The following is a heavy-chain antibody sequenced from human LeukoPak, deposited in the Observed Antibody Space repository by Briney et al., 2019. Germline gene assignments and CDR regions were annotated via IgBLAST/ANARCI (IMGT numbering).Heavy chain of an antibody. Sequence: SETLSLTCAVYGGSFSGYYWSWIRQPPGKGLEWIGEINHSGSTNYNPSLKSRVTISVDTSKNQFSLKLSSVTAADTAVYYCAKGGKWDVTPFDYWGQGTLVTVSS. CDR2: INHSGST. D-gene: IGHD1-26*01. J-gene: IGHJ4*02. CDR1: GGSFSGYY. V-gene: IGHV4-34*01. CDR3: AKGGKWDVTPFDY.